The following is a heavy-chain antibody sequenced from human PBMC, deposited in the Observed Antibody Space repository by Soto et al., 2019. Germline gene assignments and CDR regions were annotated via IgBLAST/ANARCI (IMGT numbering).Heavy chain of an antibody. CDR3: ARYKITGLFDY. D-gene: IGHD2-8*02. Sequence: SETLSLTCAVYGGSFIGYYWTWIRQPPGTGLEWIGEINHSGSTNYNPSLKSRVTISVDTSKNQFSLKLTSVTAAYTAVYYCARYKITGLFDYWGQGTLVTVSS. J-gene: IGHJ4*02. CDR1: GGSFIGYY. CDR2: INHSGST. V-gene: IGHV4-34*01.